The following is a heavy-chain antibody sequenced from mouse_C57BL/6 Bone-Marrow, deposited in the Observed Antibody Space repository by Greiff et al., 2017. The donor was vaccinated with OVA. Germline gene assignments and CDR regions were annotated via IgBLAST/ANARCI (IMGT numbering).Heavy chain of an antibody. CDR3: GTYGSNLPWFAY. Sequence: EVQLQQSGPELVKPGASVKISCKASGYTFTDYYMNWVKQSHGKSLEWIGDINPNNGGTSYNQKFKGKATLTVDKSSSTAYMELRSLTSEDSAVYYCGTYGSNLPWFAYWGQGTLVTVSA. D-gene: IGHD2-5*01. CDR1: GYTFTDYY. J-gene: IGHJ3*01. CDR2: INPNNGGT. V-gene: IGHV1-26*01.